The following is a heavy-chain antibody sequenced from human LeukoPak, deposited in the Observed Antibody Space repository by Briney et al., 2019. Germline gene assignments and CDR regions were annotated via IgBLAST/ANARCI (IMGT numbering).Heavy chain of an antibody. D-gene: IGHD2-21*02. CDR2: ISSSGSTI. V-gene: IGHV3-11*01. J-gene: IGHJ4*02. CDR1: GFTFSDYY. Sequence: GGSLRLTCAASGFTFSDYYMSWIRQAPGKGLEWVSYISSSGSTIYYADSVKGRFTISRDNAKNSLYPQMNSLRAEDTAVYYCAGELKVTRIDYWGQGTLVTVSS. CDR3: AGELKVTRIDY.